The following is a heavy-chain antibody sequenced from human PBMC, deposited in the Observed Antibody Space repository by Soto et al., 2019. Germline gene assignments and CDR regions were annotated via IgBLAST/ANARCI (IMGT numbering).Heavy chain of an antibody. Sequence: GGSLRLSCAASGFSFSNYGMHWVRQAPGKGLEWVAGISYDGSDKYSADSVKGRFSISREHSKNTLYLQMNSLRVEDTAVYYCARDMEQVGVYYYYGLDVWGQGTTVTVSS. J-gene: IGHJ6*02. CDR3: ARDMEQVGVYYYYGLDV. D-gene: IGHD6-13*01. CDR1: GFSFSNYG. CDR2: ISYDGSDK. V-gene: IGHV3-33*01.